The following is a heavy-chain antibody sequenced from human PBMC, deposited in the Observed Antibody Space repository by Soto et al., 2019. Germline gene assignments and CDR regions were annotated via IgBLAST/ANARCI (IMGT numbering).Heavy chain of an antibody. J-gene: IGHJ6*02. CDR1: GGSFSGYY. Sequence: SETLSLTCAVYGGSFSGYYWSWIRQPPGKGLEWIGEINHSGSTNYNPSLKSRVTISVDTSKNQFSLKLSSVTAADTAVYYCARGVAGIAAAGTYYGMDVWGQGTTVTVSS. D-gene: IGHD6-13*01. CDR3: ARGVAGIAAAGTYYGMDV. V-gene: IGHV4-34*01. CDR2: INHSGST.